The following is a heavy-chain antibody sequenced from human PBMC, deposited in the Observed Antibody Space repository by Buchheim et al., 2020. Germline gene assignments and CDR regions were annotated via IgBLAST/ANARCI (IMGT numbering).Heavy chain of an antibody. D-gene: IGHD3-16*01. V-gene: IGHV4-61*01. J-gene: IGHJ4*02. CDR3: ARDQDQFKVGLY. Sequence: QVQLQESGPGLVKPSETLSLTCTVSGGSVSSGSYYWTWSRQPPGKGLEWIGHLHPSGSTTYNPSLKSRVTISLATSKNKLFLNLRSVTAADTAVYYCARDQDQFKVGLYWGQGTL. CDR2: LHPSGST. CDR1: GGSVSSGSYY.